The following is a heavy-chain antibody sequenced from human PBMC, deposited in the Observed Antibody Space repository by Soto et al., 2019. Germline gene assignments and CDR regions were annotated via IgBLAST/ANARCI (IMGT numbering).Heavy chain of an antibody. CDR3: ARDPTASYGDSLLFDY. Sequence: EMQLVESGGGLVQPGGSLRLSCAASGFNFRRYWMSWVRQAPGKGLEWVANIKEDGSEQYYVDSVKGRFTIFRDNAKNSLSLQMNSLRAEDTAIYYCARDPTASYGDSLLFDYWGQGTLVIVSS. CDR2: IKEDGSEQ. CDR1: GFNFRRYW. D-gene: IGHD4-17*01. V-gene: IGHV3-7*01. J-gene: IGHJ4*02.